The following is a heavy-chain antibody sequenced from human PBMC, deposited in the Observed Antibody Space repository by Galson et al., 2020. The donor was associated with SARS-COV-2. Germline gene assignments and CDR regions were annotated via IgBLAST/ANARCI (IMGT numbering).Heavy chain of an antibody. V-gene: IGHV4-31*03. CDR1: GGSISSGGYY. D-gene: IGHD3-3*01. CDR3: AKAPTIFGVVIQQFDY. J-gene: IGHJ4*02. CDR2: IYYSGST. Sequence: SGTLSLTCTVSGGSISSGGYYWSWIRQHPGKGLEWIGYIYYSGSTYYNPSLKSRVTISVDTSKNPFSLKLGSVTAADTAVYYCAKAPTIFGVVIQQFDYWGQGTLVTVSS.